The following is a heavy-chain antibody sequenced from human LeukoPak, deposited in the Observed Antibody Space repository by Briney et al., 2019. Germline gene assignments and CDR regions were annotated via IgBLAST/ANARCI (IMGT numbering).Heavy chain of an antibody. V-gene: IGHV1-3*03. J-gene: IGHJ4*02. CDR1: GYTFTTYT. Sequence: ASVKVSCKASGYTFTTYTIHWVRQAPGQRLEWMGWINAGNGNTKYSQDFQGRVTISRNTSASTAYMELSSLRSEDTAVYYCARGRRDGYVFDYWGQGTLVTVPS. CDR3: ARGRRDGYVFDY. D-gene: IGHD5-24*01. CDR2: INAGNGNT.